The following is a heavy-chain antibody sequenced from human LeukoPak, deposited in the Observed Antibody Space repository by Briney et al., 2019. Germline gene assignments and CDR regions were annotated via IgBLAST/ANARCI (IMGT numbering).Heavy chain of an antibody. CDR2: INPDSGVT. V-gene: IGHV1-2*02. J-gene: IGHJ6*03. Sequence: GASVKVSCKASGYTFTGYYMHWVRQAPGQGLEWMGWINPDSGVTKYAQKFQGRVTMTRDTSSTTVFMELSRLQSDDTAVYFCARGKTGYSLDYDYYYYYMDVWGKGTTVIISS. D-gene: IGHD5-18*01. CDR1: GYTFTGYY. CDR3: ARGKTGYSLDYDYYYYYMDV.